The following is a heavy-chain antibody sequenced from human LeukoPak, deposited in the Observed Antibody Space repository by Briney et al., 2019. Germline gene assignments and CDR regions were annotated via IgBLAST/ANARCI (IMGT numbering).Heavy chain of an antibody. D-gene: IGHD5-18*01. CDR1: GFTLSSYS. V-gene: IGHV3-21*01. CDR2: ISSSSSYI. J-gene: IGHJ4*02. CDR3: ARTRAGYSYGTRGFDY. Sequence: NTGGSLRLSCAASGFTLSSYSMTWVRQAPGKGLEWVSSISSSSSYIYYADSVKGRFTISRDNAKNSLYLQMNSLRAEDTAVYYCARTRAGYSYGTRGFDYWGQGTLVTVSS.